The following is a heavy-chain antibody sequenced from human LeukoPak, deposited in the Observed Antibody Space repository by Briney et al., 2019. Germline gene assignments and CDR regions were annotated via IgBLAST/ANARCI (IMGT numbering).Heavy chain of an antibody. D-gene: IGHD2-15*01. CDR3: ARASMVESPDY. Sequence: GGSLRLSCAASGFTFDDYGMSWVRQAPGKGLEWVSGINWNGGSTGYADSVKGRSTISRDSAKNSLYLQMSSLRAEDTALYYCARASMVESPDYRGQGTLVTVSS. V-gene: IGHV3-20*04. CDR2: INWNGGST. J-gene: IGHJ4*02. CDR1: GFTFDDYG.